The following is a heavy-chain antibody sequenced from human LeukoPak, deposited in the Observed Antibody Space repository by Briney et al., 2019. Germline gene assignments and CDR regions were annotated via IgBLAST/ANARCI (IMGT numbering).Heavy chain of an antibody. CDR1: GFTYSTYA. Sequence: PGGSLRLSCADSGFTYSTYAMRWVRQAPGKELEWVSGISTSGGSTYYADSVKGRFTISRDNSKNTLYLQMNSPRAEDTAVYYCAGGVNYWGQGTLVTVSS. V-gene: IGHV3-23*01. CDR2: ISTSGGST. D-gene: IGHD3-16*01. CDR3: AGGVNY. J-gene: IGHJ4*02.